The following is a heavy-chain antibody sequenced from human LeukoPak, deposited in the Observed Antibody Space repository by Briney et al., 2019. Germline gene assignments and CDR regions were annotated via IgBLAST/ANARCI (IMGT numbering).Heavy chain of an antibody. D-gene: IGHD6-19*01. CDR2: TYYRSKWYN. CDR1: GDSVSSNSAA. Sequence: SQTLSLTCAISGDSVSSNSAAWNWIRQSPSRGLEWLGRTYYRSKWYNDYAVSVKSRMTINPDTSKNQFSLQLNSVTPEDTAVYYCTRGGSGITVSLFAYWGQGTLVTVSS. CDR3: TRGGSGITVSLFAY. J-gene: IGHJ4*02. V-gene: IGHV6-1*01.